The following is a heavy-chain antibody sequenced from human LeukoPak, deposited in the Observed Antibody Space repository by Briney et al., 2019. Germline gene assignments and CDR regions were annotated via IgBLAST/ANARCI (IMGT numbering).Heavy chain of an antibody. CDR1: GGSCSGYY. Sequence: SETLSLTCAVDGGSCSGYYWSWIRQPPGKGLEWIGEINHSGSTNYNPSLKSRVTISVDTSKNQFSLKLSSVTAADTAVYYCARARYFDWLSPSFDYWGQGTLVTVSS. CDR2: INHSGST. CDR3: ARARYFDWLSPSFDY. V-gene: IGHV4-34*01. D-gene: IGHD3-9*01. J-gene: IGHJ4*02.